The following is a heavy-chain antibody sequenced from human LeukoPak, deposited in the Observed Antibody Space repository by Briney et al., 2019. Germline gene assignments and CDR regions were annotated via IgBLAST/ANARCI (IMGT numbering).Heavy chain of an antibody. CDR3: ARVRRACSSTSCYASYWYFDL. D-gene: IGHD2-2*01. Sequence: SETLSLTCTVSGGSISSYYWSWIRQPPGKGREWIGYIYYSGSTNYNPSLKSRVTISVDTSKNQFSLKLSSVTAADTAVYYCARVRRACSSTSCYASYWYFDLWGRGTLVTVSS. J-gene: IGHJ2*01. CDR1: GGSISSYY. CDR2: IYYSGST. V-gene: IGHV4-59*01.